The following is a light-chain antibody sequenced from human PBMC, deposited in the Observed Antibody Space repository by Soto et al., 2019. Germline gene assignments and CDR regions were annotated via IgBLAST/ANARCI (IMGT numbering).Light chain of an antibody. J-gene: IGKJ1*01. CDR1: QSVSSY. CDR2: DVS. CDR3: QQRSNWPPWT. V-gene: IGKV3-11*01. Sequence: EIVLTQSPSTLSLSPGERASLSCRASQSVSSYLAWYQQKPGQAPRLLIYDVSNRATGIPARFSGSGSGTDFTLTISSLEPEDFAVYYCQQRSNWPPWTFGQGTKVDIK.